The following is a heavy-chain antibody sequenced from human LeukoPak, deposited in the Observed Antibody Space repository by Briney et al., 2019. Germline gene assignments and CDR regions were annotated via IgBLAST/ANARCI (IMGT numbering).Heavy chain of an antibody. CDR3: ARSPSRVGSGYYREYFQH. Sequence: PSQTLSLTCTVSGGSISSGGYYWSWIRQHPGKGLEWIGYIYYSGSTYYNPSLKSRVTISVDTSKNQFSLKLSSVTAADTAVYYCARSPSRVGSGYYREYFQHWARAPWSPSPQ. V-gene: IGHV4-31*03. J-gene: IGHJ1*01. CDR2: IYYSGST. CDR1: GGSISSGGYY. D-gene: IGHD3-22*01.